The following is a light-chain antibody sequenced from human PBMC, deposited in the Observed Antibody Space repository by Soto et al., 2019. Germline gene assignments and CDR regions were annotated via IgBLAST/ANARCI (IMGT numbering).Light chain of an antibody. CDR2: AAT. Sequence: AIQLTQSQSSLSASVGYRVTITCRASTGIRTDLSWYQQKPGKVPNVLIYAATSLHSGVPSRFSGSGSGTDFTLTISSLQPEDFATYYCLQDYNYPWTVGQGTKVDSK. CDR3: LQDYNYPWT. J-gene: IGKJ1*01. CDR1: TGIRTD. V-gene: IGKV1-6*01.